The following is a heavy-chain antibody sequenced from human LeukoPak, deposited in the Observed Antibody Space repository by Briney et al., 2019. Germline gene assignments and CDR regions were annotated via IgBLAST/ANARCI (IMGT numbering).Heavy chain of an antibody. D-gene: IGHD3-22*01. CDR3: ARGPIYHYYDSSGSSYGMDV. Sequence: GGSLRLSCTASGFIFSTYSMSWVRQAPGKGLEWVSSISSSSSYIYYADSVRGRFTISRDNAKNSLYLQMNSLRAEDTAVYYCARGPIYHYYDSSGSSYGMDVWGQGTTVTVS. CDR1: GFIFSTYS. CDR2: ISSSSSYI. J-gene: IGHJ6*02. V-gene: IGHV3-21*01.